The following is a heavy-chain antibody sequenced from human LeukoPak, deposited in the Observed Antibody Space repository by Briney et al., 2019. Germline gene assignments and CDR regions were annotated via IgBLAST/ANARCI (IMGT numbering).Heavy chain of an antibody. D-gene: IGHD1-26*01. CDR1: GFTFDAYG. V-gene: IGHV3-20*01. J-gene: IGHJ4*02. Sequence: GGSLRHSCAASGFTFDAYGMTWVRQAPGKGLEWVSGINWNGGSTGYADSVKGRFTISRDNAKNSLDLQMNSLRVEDTALYHCARTRYSGSYGGADYWGQGTLVTVSS. CDR2: INWNGGST. CDR3: ARTRYSGSYGGADY.